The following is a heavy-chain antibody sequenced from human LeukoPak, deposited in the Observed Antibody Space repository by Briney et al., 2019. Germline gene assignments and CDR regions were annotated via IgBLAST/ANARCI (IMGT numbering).Heavy chain of an antibody. Sequence: ASVKVSCKASGGTFSSYAISWVRQPPGQGLEWMGGIIPIFGTANYAQKFQGRVTITTEESPSTAYMELSSLRSEDTAVYYCARVSSTRYYYYYMDVWGKGTTVTVSS. CDR1: GGTFSSYA. J-gene: IGHJ6*03. V-gene: IGHV1-69*05. D-gene: IGHD2-2*01. CDR3: ARVSSTRYYYYYMDV. CDR2: IIPIFGTA.